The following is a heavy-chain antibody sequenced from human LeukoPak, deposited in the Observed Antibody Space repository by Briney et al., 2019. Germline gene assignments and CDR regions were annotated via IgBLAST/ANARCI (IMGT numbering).Heavy chain of an antibody. Sequence: GGSLRLSCAASGFVLSDYAMHWVRQAPGKRLEWVAFVRNDGSNEYYVGSVKGRGTISRDKSKNTLYLQMNSLRAEDRAVYSCAKESDSGYHSEGPKNWGLGTLVTVSS. J-gene: IGHJ4*02. CDR3: AKESDSGYHSEGPKN. CDR1: GFVLSDYA. V-gene: IGHV3-30*02. D-gene: IGHD5-12*01. CDR2: VRNDGSNE.